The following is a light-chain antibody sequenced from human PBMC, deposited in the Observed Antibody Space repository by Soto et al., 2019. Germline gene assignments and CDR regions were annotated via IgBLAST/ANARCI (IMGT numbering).Light chain of an antibody. CDR1: QGVSSN. V-gene: IGKV3-15*01. CDR3: QQYNKWPPYT. CDR2: GAS. J-gene: IGKJ2*01. Sequence: EIVMTQSPANLSVSPGERATLSCRASQGVSSNLAGYQQKPGQGPRLLIYGASTRATSIPARFSGSGSGTEFTLTINSLQSEDFAVYYCQQYNKWPPYTFGQGTKLEIK.